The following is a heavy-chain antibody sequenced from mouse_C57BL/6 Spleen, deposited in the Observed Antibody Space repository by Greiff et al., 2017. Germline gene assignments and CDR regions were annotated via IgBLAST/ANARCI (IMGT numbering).Heavy chain of an antibody. V-gene: IGHV5-16*01. CDR3: ARARTGVPLFDY. Sequence: EVKLMESEGGLVQPGSSMKLSCTASGFTFSDYYMAWVRQVPEKGLEWVANINYDGSSTYYLDSLKSRFIISRDNAKNILYLQMSSLKSEDTATYYCARARTGVPLFDYWGQGTTLTVSS. CDR2: INYDGSST. CDR1: GFTFSDYY. J-gene: IGHJ2*01.